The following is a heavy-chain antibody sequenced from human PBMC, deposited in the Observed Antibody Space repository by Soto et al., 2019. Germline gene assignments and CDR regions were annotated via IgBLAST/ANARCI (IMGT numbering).Heavy chain of an antibody. D-gene: IGHD3-10*01. CDR2: ISSSSSYI. CDR1: GFTFSSYS. V-gene: IGHV3-21*01. Sequence: EVQLVESGGGLVKHGGSLRLSCAASGFTFSSYSMNWVRQAPGKGLECVSSISSSSSYIYYADSVKGRFTISRDNAKNALYLQKNSLGAEDTALYYCARDSMVRGDAKFDNWGQGPLVTVSS. CDR3: ARDSMVRGDAKFDN. J-gene: IGHJ4*02.